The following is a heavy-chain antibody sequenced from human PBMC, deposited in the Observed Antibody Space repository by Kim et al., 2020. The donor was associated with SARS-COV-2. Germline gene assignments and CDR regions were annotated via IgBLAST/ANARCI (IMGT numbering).Heavy chain of an antibody. CDR3: ARDLTTYGDYLNYYYYGMDV. D-gene: IGHD4-17*01. Sequence: RLTISRDNSKNTLYLQMNSLRAEDTAVYYCARDLTTYGDYLNYYYYGMDVWGQGTTVTVSS. J-gene: IGHJ6*02. V-gene: IGHV3-53*01.